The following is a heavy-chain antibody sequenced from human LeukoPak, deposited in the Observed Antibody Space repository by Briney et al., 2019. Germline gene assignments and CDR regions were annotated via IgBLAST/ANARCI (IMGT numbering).Heavy chain of an antibody. CDR2: IYHSEST. CDR3: ARDLFV. Sequence: SETLSLTCTVSGYSISSGYYWGWIRQPPGKGLEWIGNIYHSESTYYNPSLKSRVTISVDTSKNQFSLKLSSVTAADTAVYYCARDLFVWGQGTLVTVSS. J-gene: IGHJ4*02. CDR1: GYSISSGYY. V-gene: IGHV4-38-2*02. D-gene: IGHD3-10*01.